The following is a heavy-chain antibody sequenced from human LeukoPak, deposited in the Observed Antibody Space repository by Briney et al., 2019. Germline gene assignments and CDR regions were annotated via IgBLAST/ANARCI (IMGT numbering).Heavy chain of an antibody. CDR2: INPNSGGT. Sequence: ASVKVSCKTSGYTFTGYYMHWVRQAPGQGLEWMGWINPNSGGTNYAQKFQGRVTMTRDTSISTAYMELSRLRSDDTAVYYCARGGTYYYDSSGYPFDYCGQGTLVTVSS. V-gene: IGHV1-2*02. D-gene: IGHD3-22*01. J-gene: IGHJ4*02. CDR1: GYTFTGYY. CDR3: ARGGTYYYDSSGYPFDY.